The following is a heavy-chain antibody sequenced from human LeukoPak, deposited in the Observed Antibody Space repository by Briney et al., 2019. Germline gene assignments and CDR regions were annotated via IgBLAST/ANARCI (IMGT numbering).Heavy chain of an antibody. CDR1: GFTFSDYY. Sequence: GGSLRLSYTASGFTFSDYYMTWIRQAPGKGLEWLSHISSTASSISYANSVKGRFTISRDNAKDSLYLEMNSLRVEDTAVYYCARSGILYALDNWGQGTLVTVSS. CDR2: ISSTASSI. D-gene: IGHD2-8*01. V-gene: IGHV3-11*04. CDR3: ARSGILYALDN. J-gene: IGHJ4*02.